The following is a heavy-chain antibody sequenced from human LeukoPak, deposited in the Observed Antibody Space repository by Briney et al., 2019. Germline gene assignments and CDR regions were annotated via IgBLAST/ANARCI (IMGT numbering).Heavy chain of an antibody. J-gene: IGHJ4*02. CDR2: INPDSGGT. Sequence: ASVKVSCKASGYTFTGYYMHWVRQAPGQGLEWMGWINPDSGGTNYAQKLQGRVTMTTDTSTSTAYMELRSLRSDDTAVYYCARDDVVVIAAFFDYWGQGTLVTVSS. V-gene: IGHV1-2*02. CDR1: GYTFTGYY. CDR3: ARDDVVVIAAFFDY. D-gene: IGHD2-21*01.